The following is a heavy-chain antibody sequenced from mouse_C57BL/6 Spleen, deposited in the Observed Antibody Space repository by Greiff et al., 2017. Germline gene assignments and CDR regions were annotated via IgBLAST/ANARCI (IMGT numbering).Heavy chain of an antibody. J-gene: IGHJ3*01. CDR1: GYTFTDYE. CDR3: TRYYYGYDAWFAY. V-gene: IGHV1-15*01. CDR2: IDPDTGGT. Sequence: QVQLQQSGAELVRPGASVTLSCKASGYTFTDYEMHWVKQTPVHGLEWIGAIDPDTGGTAYNQKFKGKAILTVDKSSSTAYMELRSLTSEDSAVYYCTRYYYGYDAWFAYWGQGTLVTVSA. D-gene: IGHD2-2*01.